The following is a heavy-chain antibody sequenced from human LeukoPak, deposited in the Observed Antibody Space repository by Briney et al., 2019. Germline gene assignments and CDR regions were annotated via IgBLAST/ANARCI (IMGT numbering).Heavy chain of an antibody. V-gene: IGHV3-23*01. CDR2: ISGSGGST. D-gene: IGHD3-10*01. CDR1: GFTFSSYG. Sequence: GGSLRLSCAASGFTFSSYGMSWVRQAPGKGLEWVSAISGSGGSTYYADSVKGRFTISRDNSKNTLYLQMNSLRAEDTAVYYCAKDTGWFGELLSPYFDYWGQGTLVTVSS. CDR3: AKDTGWFGELLSPYFDY. J-gene: IGHJ4*02.